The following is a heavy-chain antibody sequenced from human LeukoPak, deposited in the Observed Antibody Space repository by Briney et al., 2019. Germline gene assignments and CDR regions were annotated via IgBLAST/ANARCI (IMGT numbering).Heavy chain of an antibody. D-gene: IGHD6-13*01. V-gene: IGHV4-34*01. CDR1: GVSFSGYY. Sequence: SETLSLTCAVYGVSFSGYYWSWIRQPPGKGLEWIGEINHSGSTNYNPSLKSRVTISVDTSKNQFSLKLSSVTAADTAVYYCARDGKTSSSWYYGTGSNWFDPWGQGTLVTVSS. J-gene: IGHJ5*02. CDR3: ARDGKTSSSWYYGTGSNWFDP. CDR2: INHSGST.